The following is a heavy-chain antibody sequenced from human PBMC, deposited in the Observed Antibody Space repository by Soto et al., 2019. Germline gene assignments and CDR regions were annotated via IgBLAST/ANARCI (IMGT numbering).Heavy chain of an antibody. CDR2: ISSSSSTI. J-gene: IGHJ6*02. V-gene: IGHV3-48*02. CDR1: GFTFSSYS. CDR3: AREGIVVVPAAIGYYYYGMDV. D-gene: IGHD2-2*01. Sequence: GGSLRLSCAASGFTFSSYSMNWVRQAPGKGLEWVSYISSSSSTIYYADSVKGRFTISRDNAKNSLYLQMNSLRDADTAVYYCAREGIVVVPAAIGYYYYGMDVWGQGTTVTVSS.